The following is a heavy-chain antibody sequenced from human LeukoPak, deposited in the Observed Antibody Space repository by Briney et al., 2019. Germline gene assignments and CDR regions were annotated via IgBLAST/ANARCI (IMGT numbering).Heavy chain of an antibody. Sequence: PGRSLRLSCAASGFTFSSYGMHWVRQAPGKGLEWVAVIWYDGSNKYYADSVEGRFTISRDNSKNTLYLQMNSLRAEDTAVYYCARMTRHYYGSGSYPDYWGQGTLVTVSS. J-gene: IGHJ4*02. V-gene: IGHV3-33*01. CDR2: IWYDGSNK. D-gene: IGHD3-10*01. CDR3: ARMTRHYYGSGSYPDY. CDR1: GFTFSSYG.